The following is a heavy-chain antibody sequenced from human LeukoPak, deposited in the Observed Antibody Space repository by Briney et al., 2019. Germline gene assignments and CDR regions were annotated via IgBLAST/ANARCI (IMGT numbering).Heavy chain of an antibody. CDR1: GFTFSSYS. CDR2: ISSSSSYI. Sequence: GGSLRLSCAASGFTFSSYSMNWVRQAPGKGLEWVSSISSSSSYIYYADSVKGRFTISRDDAKNSLYLQMNSLRAEDTAVYYCARYYYDSSGYYQVDYWGQGTLVTVSS. CDR3: ARYYYDSSGYYQVDY. V-gene: IGHV3-21*01. D-gene: IGHD3-22*01. J-gene: IGHJ4*02.